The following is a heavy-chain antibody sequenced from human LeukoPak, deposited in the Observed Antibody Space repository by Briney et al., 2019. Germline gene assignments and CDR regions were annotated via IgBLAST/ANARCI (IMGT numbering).Heavy chain of an antibody. Sequence: ASVKVSCKASGYTFTSYYMHWVRQAPGQGLEWMGIINPSGGSTSYAQKFQGRVTMTRDTSTSTVYMELSSLRSEDTAVYYCARRTPGIAVAGTGKWFDPWGQGTPVTVSS. CDR2: INPSGGST. D-gene: IGHD6-19*01. CDR1: GYTFTSYY. CDR3: ARRTPGIAVAGTGKWFDP. J-gene: IGHJ5*02. V-gene: IGHV1-46*01.